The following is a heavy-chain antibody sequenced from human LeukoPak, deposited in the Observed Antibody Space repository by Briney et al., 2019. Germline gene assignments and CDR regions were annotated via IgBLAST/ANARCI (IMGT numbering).Heavy chain of an antibody. CDR3: AREWYSYGDY. CDR1: GFTFSSYS. CDR2: ISSSSYI. D-gene: IGHD5-18*01. V-gene: IGHV3-21*01. J-gene: IGHJ4*02. Sequence: GGSLRLSCAASGFTFSSYSMNWVRQAPGKGLKWVSSISSSSYIYYADSVKGRFTISRDNDKNSLYLQMNSLRAEDTAVYYCAREWYSYGDYWGQGTLVTVSS.